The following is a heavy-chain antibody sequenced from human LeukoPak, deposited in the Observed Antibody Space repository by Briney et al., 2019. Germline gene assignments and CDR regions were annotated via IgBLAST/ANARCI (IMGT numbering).Heavy chain of an antibody. V-gene: IGHV4-34*01. CDR2: INHGGST. Sequence: SETLSLTCAVYGGSFSAYFWSWIRQPPGKGLEWIGEINHGGSTNYNPSLKSRVTISVDTSNNQFSLKLSSVTAADTAVYYCARRGSGSYYGRGYYYYYMDVWGKGTTVTISS. J-gene: IGHJ6*03. CDR3: ARRGSGSYYGRGYYYYYMDV. D-gene: IGHD1-26*01. CDR1: GGSFSAYF.